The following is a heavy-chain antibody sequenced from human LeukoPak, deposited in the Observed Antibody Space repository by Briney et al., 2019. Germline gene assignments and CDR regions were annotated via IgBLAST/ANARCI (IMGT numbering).Heavy chain of an antibody. Sequence: SETLSLTCTVSGGSISNYYWTWIRQPAGKGLEWIGRIYTSGGTNYNPSHKSRVTMSVDTSTNQFSLKLSSVTAADTAMYYCARAAEYSSGWYLFDFWGQGILVTVSA. D-gene: IGHD6-19*01. CDR3: ARAAEYSSGWYLFDF. V-gene: IGHV4-4*07. CDR2: IYTSGGT. CDR1: GGSISNYY. J-gene: IGHJ4*02.